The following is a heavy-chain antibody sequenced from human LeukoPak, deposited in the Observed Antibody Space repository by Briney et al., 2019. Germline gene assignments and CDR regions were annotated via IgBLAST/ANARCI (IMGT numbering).Heavy chain of an antibody. V-gene: IGHV4-34*09. CDR1: GGSFSGYY. CDR3: ARDFKRFTYGMDV. CDR2: IYYSGST. J-gene: IGHJ6*02. D-gene: IGHD3-3*01. Sequence: SETLSLTCAVYGGSFSGYYWSWIRQPPGKGLEWIGYIYYSGSTYYNPSLKSRVTISVDTSKNQFSLKLSSVTAADTAVYYCARDFKRFTYGMDVWGQGTTVTVSS.